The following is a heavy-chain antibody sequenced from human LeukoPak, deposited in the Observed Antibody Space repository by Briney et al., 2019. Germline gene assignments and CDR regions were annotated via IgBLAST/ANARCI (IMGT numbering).Heavy chain of an antibody. CDR3: ARDLDVVVGPAHYDALDL. V-gene: IGHV3-11*04. CDR1: GFTFSDYY. D-gene: IGHD2-15*01. J-gene: IGHJ3*01. Sequence: GGSLRLSCAASGFTFSDYYINWIRQAPGKGLEWASSISSSGSAIFYADSVRGRFTISRDNAKNSLFLQMNSLRAEDTAVYYCARDLDVVVGPAHYDALDLWGQGTTVTVS. CDR2: ISSSGSAI.